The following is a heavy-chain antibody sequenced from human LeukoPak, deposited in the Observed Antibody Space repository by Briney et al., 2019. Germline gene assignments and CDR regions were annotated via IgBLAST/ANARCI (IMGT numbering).Heavy chain of an antibody. Sequence: SETLSLTCAVYGGSFSAYYWSWIRQPPGKGLEWIGEINHSGSTNYNPSLKSRVTISVDTSKNQFSLKLSSVTAADTAVYYCARVVKREYYDFWSDYYYGMDVWGQGTTVTVSS. CDR2: INHSGST. CDR3: ARVVKREYYDFWSDYYYGMDV. CDR1: GGSFSAYY. D-gene: IGHD3-3*01. V-gene: IGHV4-34*01. J-gene: IGHJ6*02.